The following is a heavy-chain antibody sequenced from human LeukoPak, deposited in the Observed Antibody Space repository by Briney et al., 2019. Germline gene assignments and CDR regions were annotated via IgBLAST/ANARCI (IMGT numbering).Heavy chain of an antibody. Sequence: SETLSLTCTVSGGSISSGSYYWSWIRQPAGKGLEWIGRIYTSGSTNYNPSLQRRVTISVDTYKNQFSLKLSSVTAADTAVYYCARDFGGYSYGSASLWFDPWGQGTLVTVSS. CDR1: GGSISSGSYY. CDR3: ARDFGGYSYGSASLWFDP. D-gene: IGHD5-18*01. J-gene: IGHJ5*02. CDR2: IYTSGST. V-gene: IGHV4-61*02.